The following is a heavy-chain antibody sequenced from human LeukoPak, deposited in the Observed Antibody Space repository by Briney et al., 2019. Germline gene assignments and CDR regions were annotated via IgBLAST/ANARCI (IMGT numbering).Heavy chain of an antibody. D-gene: IGHD6-13*01. CDR3: ARGGSSWYGVGFDY. V-gene: IGHV4-34*01. J-gene: IGHJ4*02. CDR1: GGSFSGYY. CDR2: INHSGST. Sequence: SETRSLTCAVYGGSFSGYYWSWIRQPPGKGLEWIGEINHSGSTNYNPSLKSRVTISVDTSKNQFSLKPSSVTAADTAVYYCARGGSSWYGVGFDYWGQGTLVTVSS.